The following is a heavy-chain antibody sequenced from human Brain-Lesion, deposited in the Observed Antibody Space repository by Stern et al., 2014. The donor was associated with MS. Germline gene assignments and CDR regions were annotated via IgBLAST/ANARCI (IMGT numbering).Heavy chain of an antibody. D-gene: IGHD1-26*01. CDR1: GGSISSSTYY. J-gene: IGHJ4*02. V-gene: IGHV4-39*01. Sequence: QVQLVQSGPGLVKPSETLSLPCTVSGGSISSSTYYWAWIRQPPGKGLEWIGNFYYRGFTYYNPSLKSRVTISVDMSKNQCSLKLSSVTAADTAIYYCARHDSVPRPSQLYSARDRGPGYFDYWGQGTLVTVSS. CDR3: ARHDSVPRPSQLYSARDRGPGYFDY. CDR2: FYYRGFT.